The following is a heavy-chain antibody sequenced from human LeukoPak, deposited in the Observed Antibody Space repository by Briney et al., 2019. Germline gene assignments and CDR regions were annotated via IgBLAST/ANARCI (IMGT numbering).Heavy chain of an antibody. CDR2: INAGNGNT. V-gene: IGHV1-3*01. J-gene: IGHJ4*02. CDR3: ARSPTGSSWFPFDY. D-gene: IGHD6-13*01. Sequence: ASVKVSCKASGYTFTSYAMHWVRQAPGQRLEWMGWINAGNGNTKYSQKFQGRVTITRDTSASIAYMELSSLRSEDTAVYYCARSPTGSSWFPFDYWGQGTLVTVSS. CDR1: GYTFTSYA.